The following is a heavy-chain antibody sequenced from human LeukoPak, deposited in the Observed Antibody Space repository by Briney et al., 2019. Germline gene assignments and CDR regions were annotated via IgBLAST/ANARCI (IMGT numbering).Heavy chain of an antibody. CDR1: GYTFTSFD. D-gene: IGHD4-23*01. CDR3: ARELLTTVLTPDAFDI. V-gene: IGHV1-8*03. Sequence: ASVKVSCKTSGYTFTSFDINWVRQAAGQGLEWLGWMNPYTGKTGYAQKFQGRVTITADESTSTAYMELSSLRSEDTAVYYCARELLTTVLTPDAFDIWGQGTMVTVSS. CDR2: MNPYTGKT. J-gene: IGHJ3*02.